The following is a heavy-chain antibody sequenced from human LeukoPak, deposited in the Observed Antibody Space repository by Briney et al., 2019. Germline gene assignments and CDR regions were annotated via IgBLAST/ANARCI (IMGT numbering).Heavy chain of an antibody. J-gene: IGHJ4*02. CDR3: ASSRDSSSHGVGY. V-gene: IGHV1-69*13. D-gene: IGHD6-6*01. CDR2: IIPIFGTA. CDR1: GGTFSSYA. Sequence: GASVKVSCKASGGTFSSYAISWVRQAPGQGLEWMGGIIPIFGTANYAQKFQGRVTITADESTSTAYMELSSLRFEDTAVYYCASSRDSSSHGVGYWGQGTLVTVSS.